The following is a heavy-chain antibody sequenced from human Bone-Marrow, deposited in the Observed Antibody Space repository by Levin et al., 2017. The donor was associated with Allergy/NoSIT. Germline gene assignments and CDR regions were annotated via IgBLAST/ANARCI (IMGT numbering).Heavy chain of an antibody. Sequence: SETQSLTCTVSGVSITSGNYYWSWIRQPAGKGLEWIGHIYTSGNTNYNPSLKSRVTISVDTSKNQFSLKLRSVTAADTAVYYCARVLQYYYYYMDVWGKGTTVTVSS. CDR1: GVSITSGNYY. CDR2: IYTSGNT. J-gene: IGHJ6*03. CDR3: ARVLQYYYYYMDV. D-gene: IGHD5-24*01. V-gene: IGHV4-61*09.